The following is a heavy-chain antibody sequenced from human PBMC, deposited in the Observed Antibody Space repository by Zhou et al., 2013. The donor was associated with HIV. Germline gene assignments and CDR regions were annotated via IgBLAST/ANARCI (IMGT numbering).Heavy chain of an antibody. D-gene: IGHD1-1*01. CDR2: INPSTSHT. V-gene: IGHV1-8*02. Sequence: QVQLVQSGAEVKKPGASVKVSCKASGYTFTGYYIHWVRQAPGQGLEWMGWINPSTSHTTYAQNFQGRVTMTRNISINTAYMELNSLRSEDTAVYYCARRGTWGDRFNVIRGGLDVWGQGTTVTVSS. CDR1: GYTFTGYY. J-gene: IGHJ6*02. CDR3: ARRGTWGDRFNVIRGGLDV.